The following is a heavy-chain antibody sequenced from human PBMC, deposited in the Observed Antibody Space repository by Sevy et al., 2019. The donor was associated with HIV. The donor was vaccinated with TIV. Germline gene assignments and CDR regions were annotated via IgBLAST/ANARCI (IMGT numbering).Heavy chain of an antibody. D-gene: IGHD3-9*01. CDR1: GFSFNNHW. CDR3: ARLPTGLQSFNYLLSTYFDC. V-gene: IGHV3-7*01. CDR2: IKHDGSEK. Sequence: GSLRLSCAASGFSFNNHWMSWVRQAPEKGLEWVANIKHDGSEKYYADSLEGRFAVSRENAKNSLFLQINSLRVEDTAVYFCARLPTGLQSFNYLLSTYFDCWGQGTLVTVSP. J-gene: IGHJ4*02.